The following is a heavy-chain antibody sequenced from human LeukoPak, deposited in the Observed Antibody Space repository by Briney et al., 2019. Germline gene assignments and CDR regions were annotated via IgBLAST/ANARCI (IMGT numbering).Heavy chain of an antibody. CDR3: AGGSPAPKNWFDP. CDR1: GFTFNTYW. J-gene: IGHJ5*02. V-gene: IGHV3-7*01. D-gene: IGHD5-12*01. Sequence: GGSLRLSFAASGFTFNTYWMSWVRQAPGKGLEWVANIKQDGSEKYYVDSVKGRFTISRDNAKNSLYLQMNSLRVEDTAVYYCAGGSPAPKNWFDPWGQGTLVTVSS. CDR2: IKQDGSEK.